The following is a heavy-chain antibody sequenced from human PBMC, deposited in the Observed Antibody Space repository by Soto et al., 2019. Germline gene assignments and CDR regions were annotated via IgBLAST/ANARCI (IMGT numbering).Heavy chain of an antibody. D-gene: IGHD2-15*01. V-gene: IGHV3-74*03. Sequence: EERLMESEGGLVPPGGSLRVSCAGSAFTFTNYWTHWVRQAPGKGLVWVSCISGDGSSTTYADSVKGRFTLSRDNAKNTVYLQMNSLRAEDTAIYYCARDGGSADIDFDYWGQGTLVTVSP. J-gene: IGHJ4*02. CDR3: ARDGGSADIDFDY. CDR2: ISGDGSST. CDR1: AFTFTNYW.